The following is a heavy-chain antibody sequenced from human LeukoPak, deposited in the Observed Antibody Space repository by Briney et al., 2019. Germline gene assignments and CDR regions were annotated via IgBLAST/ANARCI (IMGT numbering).Heavy chain of an antibody. CDR1: GFTFTKYW. J-gene: IGHJ4*02. CDR2: IKQDGSEK. Sequence: GGSLRLSCAVSGFTFTKYWMTWVRQAPGKGLEWVANIKQDGSEKFYVDSVKGRFTISRDNAKNSLDLQINSLGAEDTAVYYCARGLDCRSTSCYLDNWGQGTLVTVSS. V-gene: IGHV3-7*01. D-gene: IGHD2-2*01. CDR3: ARGLDCRSTSCYLDN.